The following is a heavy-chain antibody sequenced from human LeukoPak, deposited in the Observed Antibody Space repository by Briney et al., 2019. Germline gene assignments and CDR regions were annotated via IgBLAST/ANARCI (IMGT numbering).Heavy chain of an antibody. V-gene: IGHV3-11*01. CDR3: ARDIRTMVRGVTVPYYYYTMDV. D-gene: IGHD3-10*01. Sequence: GGSLRLSCAASEFTFSDYYMSWIRQAPGKVLEWVSYISSSGSTIYYADSVKGRFTISRDNAKNSLYLQMNSLRAEDTAVYYCARDIRTMVRGVTVPYYYYTMDVWGQGTTVTVSS. CDR1: EFTFSDYY. J-gene: IGHJ6*02. CDR2: ISSSGSTI.